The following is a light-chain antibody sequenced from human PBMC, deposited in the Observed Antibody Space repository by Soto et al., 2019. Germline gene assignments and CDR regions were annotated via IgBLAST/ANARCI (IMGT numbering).Light chain of an antibody. Sequence: EIVLTQSPGTLSLSPGERATLSCRASQSVSSSYLAWYQQKPGQAPRLLIYGASSRATGIPDRFSGSGSGTDFTLTISRLDAEDFAVYYCQQYGSSLPYTFGQGTKLEIQ. CDR3: QQYGSSLPYT. CDR1: QSVSSSY. CDR2: GAS. J-gene: IGKJ2*01. V-gene: IGKV3-20*01.